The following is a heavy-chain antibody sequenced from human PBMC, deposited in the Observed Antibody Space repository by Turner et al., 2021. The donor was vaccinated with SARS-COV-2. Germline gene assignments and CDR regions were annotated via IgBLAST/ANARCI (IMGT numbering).Heavy chain of an antibody. V-gene: IGHV4-59*08. CDR1: GGSISSKS. CDR2: FYKIGSI. D-gene: IGHD1-26*01. J-gene: IGHJ6*02. Sequence: QVQLQQWGAGLLKPSETLSLTCTVSGGSISSKSWSWIRQSPGRGLEWIGYFYKIGSIDYNPTLRSRVTISVDTSKNQLSLNLISVTAADTAVYYCARHQGSASGYDHGMNVWGQGTAVIVS. CDR3: ARHQGSASGYDHGMNV.